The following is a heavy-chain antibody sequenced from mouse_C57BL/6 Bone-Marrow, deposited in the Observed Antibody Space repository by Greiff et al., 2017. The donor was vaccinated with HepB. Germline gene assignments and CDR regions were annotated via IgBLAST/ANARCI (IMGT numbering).Heavy chain of an antibody. V-gene: IGHV4-1*01. Sequence: EVQLVESGGGLVQPGGSLKLSCAASGIDFSRYWMSWVRRAPGKGLEWIGEINPDSSTINYAPSLKDKFIISRDNAKNTLYLQMSKVRSEDTALYYCASIYYYGSSHWYFDVWGTGTTVTVSS. D-gene: IGHD1-1*01. CDR1: GIDFSRYW. J-gene: IGHJ1*03. CDR2: INPDSSTI. CDR3: ASIYYYGSSHWYFDV.